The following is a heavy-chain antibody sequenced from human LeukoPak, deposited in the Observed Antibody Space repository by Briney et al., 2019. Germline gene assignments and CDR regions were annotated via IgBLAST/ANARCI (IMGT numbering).Heavy chain of an antibody. D-gene: IGHD5-24*01. CDR1: GFTFSSYG. CDR2: IWYDGSNK. V-gene: IGHV3-33*01. CDR3: ARDKGRDGYNSDAFDI. J-gene: IGHJ3*02. Sequence: GGSLRLSCAASGFTFSSYGMHWVRQAPGKGLEWVAVIWYDGSNKYYADSVKGRFTISRDNSKNTLCLQMNSLRAEDTAVYYCARDKGRDGYNSDAFDIWGQGTMVTVSS.